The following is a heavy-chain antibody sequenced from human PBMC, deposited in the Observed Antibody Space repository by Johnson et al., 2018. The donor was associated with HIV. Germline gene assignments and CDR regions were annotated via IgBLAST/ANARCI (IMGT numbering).Heavy chain of an antibody. J-gene: IGHJ3*02. V-gene: IGHV3-13*01. CDR2: INTAGDT. CDR3: ASDYGDYDHALDI. Sequence: VLLVESGGGVVQPGRSLRLSCAASGFTFSSYAMHWVRQATGKGLEWVSAINTAGDTFYPGSVKGRFTISRENAKNSVYLQMNSLRSDDTAVYYCASDYGDYDHALDIWGRGTVVTVTS. CDR1: GFTFSSYA. D-gene: IGHD4-17*01.